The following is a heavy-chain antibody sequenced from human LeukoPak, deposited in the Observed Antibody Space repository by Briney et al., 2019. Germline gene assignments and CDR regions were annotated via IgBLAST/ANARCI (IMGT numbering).Heavy chain of an antibody. CDR2: IYYSGST. CDR1: GGSISSYY. V-gene: IGHV4-59*01. J-gene: IGHJ4*02. CDR3: ARDASSGRGYYFDY. D-gene: IGHD6-19*01. Sequence: PSETLSLTCTVSGGSISSYYWSWIRQPPGKGLEWIGYIYYSGSTNYNPSLKSRVTISVDTSKNQFSLKLSSVTAADTALYYCARDASSGRGYYFDYWGQGTLVTVSS.